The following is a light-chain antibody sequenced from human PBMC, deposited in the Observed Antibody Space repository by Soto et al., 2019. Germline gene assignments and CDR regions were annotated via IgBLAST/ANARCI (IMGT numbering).Light chain of an antibody. V-gene: IGKV3-20*01. CDR1: QRVSSGY. CDR3: QQYASSPPWT. Sequence: EIVLTQSPGTLSLSPGERATLSCRASQRVSSGYLGWYQQRPGQAPRLLLYGASNRAAGIPDRFGGRGSETGFNLTISRLEPEDFAVYYCQQYASSPPWTFGQGTKVEIK. CDR2: GAS. J-gene: IGKJ1*01.